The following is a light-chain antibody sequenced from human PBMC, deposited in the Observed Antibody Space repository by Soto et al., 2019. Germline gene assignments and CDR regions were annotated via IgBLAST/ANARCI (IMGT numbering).Light chain of an antibody. CDR1: TSNIGDNY. CDR3: GSWDSSLSAYV. V-gene: IGLV1-51*01. Sequence: QSVLTQPPAVSAAPGQKLTISCAGTTSNIGDNYVSWYQQVPGAAPKLLMYDNDKRPSGIPDRFSGSKSGTSATLGITGFQTGDEADYYCGSWDSSLSAYVFGTGTKLTVL. CDR2: DND. J-gene: IGLJ1*01.